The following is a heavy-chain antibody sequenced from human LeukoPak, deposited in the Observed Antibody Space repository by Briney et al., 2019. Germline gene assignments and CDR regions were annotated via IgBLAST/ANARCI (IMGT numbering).Heavy chain of an antibody. D-gene: IGHD5-18*01. V-gene: IGHV3-23*01. Sequence: PGGSLRLSCAASGFTFSSYAMGWVRQVAGKGLEWVSTLNGNGGSTYYADSVEGRFTISRDNSRDTLYLQMNSLRAEDTAVYYCAKAREDTAMALPFDYWGQGTLVTVSS. CDR3: AKAREDTAMALPFDY. CDR2: LNGNGGST. CDR1: GFTFSSYA. J-gene: IGHJ4*02.